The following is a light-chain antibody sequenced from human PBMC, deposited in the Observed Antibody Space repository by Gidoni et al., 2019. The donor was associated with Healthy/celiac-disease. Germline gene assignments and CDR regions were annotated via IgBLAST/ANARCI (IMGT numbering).Light chain of an antibody. CDR2: GAS. CDR3: QQYGSSPPIT. J-gene: IGKJ5*01. V-gene: IGKV3-20*01. CDR1: QSVSSSY. Sequence: EIVLTQSPGTLSLSPAERATLSCRASQSVSSSYFAWYQQKPGQAPRLLISGASSRATGIPDRFSGSGSRTDFTLTISRLEPEDFAVYYCQQYGSSPPITFGQGTRLEIK.